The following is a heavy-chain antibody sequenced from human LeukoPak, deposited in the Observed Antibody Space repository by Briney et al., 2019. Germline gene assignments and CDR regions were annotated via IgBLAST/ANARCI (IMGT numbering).Heavy chain of an antibody. CDR1: GDSISDIINY. CDR3: ATGVHGIAAAGDYYFDY. V-gene: IGHV4-61*05. Sequence: PSETLSLTCTVSGDSISDIINYWGWIRQPPRKGLEWIGYIHYSGSTKYKSSLKSRVTISVDTSKNQFSLKLNSVTAADTAVYYCATGVHGIAAAGDYYFDYWGQGTLVTVSS. D-gene: IGHD6-13*01. CDR2: IHYSGST. J-gene: IGHJ4*02.